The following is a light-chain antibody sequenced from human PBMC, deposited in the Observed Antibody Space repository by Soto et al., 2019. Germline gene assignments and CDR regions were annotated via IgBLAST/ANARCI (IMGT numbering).Light chain of an antibody. V-gene: IGLV3-21*02. Sequence: SYELTHPPSLSVAPGQTARITGGGNNSGSKSVHWYQQKPGQAPVLVVYDDSDRPSGIPERFSGSNSGNTATLTISRVEAGDEADYYCQVWDSSSDHPGVFGGGTKLTVL. CDR3: QVWDSSSDHPGV. CDR1: NSGSKS. CDR2: DDS. J-gene: IGLJ2*01.